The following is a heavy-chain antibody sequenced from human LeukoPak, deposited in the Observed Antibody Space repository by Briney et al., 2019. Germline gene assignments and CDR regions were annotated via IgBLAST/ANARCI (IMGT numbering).Heavy chain of an antibody. Sequence: PSQTLSLTCTVSGGSINSGNYYWSWIRQPPGKGLEWIGYVYNTGSTYYNPSLKSRVTISINTSKNQFSLKLSSVTAADTAIYYCVRGDSSGYYRWFDPWGQGTLVTVSS. CDR1: GGSINSGNYY. D-gene: IGHD3-22*01. CDR3: VRGDSSGYYRWFDP. J-gene: IGHJ5*02. V-gene: IGHV4-30-4*01. CDR2: VYNTGST.